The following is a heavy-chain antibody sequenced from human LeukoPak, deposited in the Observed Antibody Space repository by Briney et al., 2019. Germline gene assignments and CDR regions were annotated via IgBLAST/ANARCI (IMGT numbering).Heavy chain of an antibody. D-gene: IGHD3-10*01. CDR3: AKGSSAGRPYYFDY. CDR2: ISGSGGST. V-gene: IGHV3-23*01. J-gene: IGHJ4*02. CDR1: GFTISNYW. Sequence: GGSLRLSCVGSGFTISNYWMHWVRQAPGKGLEWVSAISGSGGSTYYADSVKGRFTISRDNSKNTLYLQMNSLRAEDTAVYYCAKGSSAGRPYYFDYWGQGTLVTVSS.